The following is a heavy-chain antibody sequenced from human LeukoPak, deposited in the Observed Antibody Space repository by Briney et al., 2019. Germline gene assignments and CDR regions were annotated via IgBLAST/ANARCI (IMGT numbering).Heavy chain of an antibody. CDR3: ARVTAIIGWIDY. CDR2: TYSGGST. D-gene: IGHD5-18*01. V-gene: IGHV3-53*01. CDR1: GFTVSSNY. Sequence: PGGSLRLSCAASGFTVSSNYMSWVRQAPGKGLEWVSVTYSGGSTYYADSVKGRFTISRDNSKNTLYLQMNSLRAEDTAVYYCARVTAIIGWIDYWGQGTLVTVSS. J-gene: IGHJ4*02.